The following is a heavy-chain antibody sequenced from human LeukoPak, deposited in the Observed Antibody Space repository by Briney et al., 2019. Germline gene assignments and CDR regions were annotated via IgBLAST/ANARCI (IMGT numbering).Heavy chain of an antibody. CDR1: GFTVSSNY. D-gene: IGHD2-2*03. J-gene: IGHJ4*02. CDR2: IYSGGST. V-gene: IGHV3-53*01. CDR3: ATSRGAGYCSSTSCLGGY. Sequence: PGGSLRLSCAASGFTVSSNYMSWVRQAPGKGLEWVSVIYSGGSTYYADSVKGRFTISRDNSKNTLYLQMNSLRAEDTAVYYCATSRGAGYCSSTSCLGGYWGQGTLVTVSS.